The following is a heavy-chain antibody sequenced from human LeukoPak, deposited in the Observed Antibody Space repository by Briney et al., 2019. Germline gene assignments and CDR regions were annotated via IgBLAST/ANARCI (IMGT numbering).Heavy chain of an antibody. J-gene: IGHJ4*02. D-gene: IGHD3-10*01. CDR2: ISAYNGNT. CDR1: GYTFTSYG. CDR3: ARWPYYGSGSYLVY. V-gene: IGHV1-18*01. Sequence: ASVKVSCKASGYTFTSYGISWVRQAPGQGLEWMGWISAYNGNTNYAQKLQGRVTMTTDTSTSTAYMELRSLGSDDTAVYYCARWPYYGSGSYLVYWGQGTLVTVSS.